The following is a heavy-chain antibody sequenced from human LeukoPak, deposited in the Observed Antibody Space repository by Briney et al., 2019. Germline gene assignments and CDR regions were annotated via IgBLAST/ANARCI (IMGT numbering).Heavy chain of an antibody. CDR2: IYSSGST. CDR1: GGSISGSSYY. V-gene: IGHV4-39*07. Sequence: PSETLSLTCTVSGGSISGSSYYWGWIRQPPGKGLEWIGSIYSSGSTYYNPSLKSRVTISVDTSKNQFSLKLSSVTAADTAVYYCARDAWMTTVTTDYWGQGTLVTVSS. J-gene: IGHJ4*02. CDR3: ARDAWMTTVTTDY. D-gene: IGHD4-17*01.